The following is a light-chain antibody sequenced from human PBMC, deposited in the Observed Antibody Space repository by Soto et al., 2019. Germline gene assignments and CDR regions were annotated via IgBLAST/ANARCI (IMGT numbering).Light chain of an antibody. CDR1: SSNIGAGYD. CDR3: QSYDSSLGAFYV. J-gene: IGLJ1*01. V-gene: IGLV1-40*01. CDR2: GNS. Sequence: QSVLTQPPSVSGAPGQRVTISCTGSSSNIGAGYDVHWYQQLPGTAPKLLIYGNSNRPSGVPDRFSGSKSGTSASLAITGLQAEDEADYYCQSYDSSLGAFYVFGTGTQLTVL.